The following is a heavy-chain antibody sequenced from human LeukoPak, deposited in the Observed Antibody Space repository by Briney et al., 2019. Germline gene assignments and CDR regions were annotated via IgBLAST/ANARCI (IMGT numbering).Heavy chain of an antibody. V-gene: IGHV5-51*01. D-gene: IGHD3-22*01. Sequence: GESLKISCKGSGYIFTYYWIGWVRQMPGKGLEWIGIIYTGDSDTRYSPSFQGQVTISADKSISTAYLQWSSLKASDTAMYYCARVISSGYPYFDYWGQGTLVTVSS. CDR3: ARVISSGYPYFDY. CDR2: IYTGDSDT. CDR1: GYIFTYYW. J-gene: IGHJ4*02.